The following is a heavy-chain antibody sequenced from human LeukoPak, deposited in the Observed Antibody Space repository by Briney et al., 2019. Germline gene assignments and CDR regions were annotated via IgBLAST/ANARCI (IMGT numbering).Heavy chain of an antibody. J-gene: IGHJ4*02. Sequence: SETLSLTCAVYGGSFSGYYWSWIRQPPGKGLEWIGEINHSGSTNYNPSLKSRVTMSVDTSKNQFSLKLSSVTAADTAVYYCARDRGYYYDSSGPQPFDYWGQGTLVTASS. D-gene: IGHD3-22*01. CDR1: GGSFSGYY. CDR2: INHSGST. V-gene: IGHV4-34*01. CDR3: ARDRGYYYDSSGPQPFDY.